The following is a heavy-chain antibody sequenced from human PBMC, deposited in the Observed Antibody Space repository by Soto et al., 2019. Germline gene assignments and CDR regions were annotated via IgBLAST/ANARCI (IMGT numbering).Heavy chain of an antibody. CDR3: ARDPLHDGYCSGGSCSGVDY. Sequence: PSETLSLTCTVSGGSVSSGSYYWSWIRQPPGKGLEWIGYIYYSGSTNYNPSLKSRVTISVDTSKNQFSLKLSSVTAADTAVYYCARDPLHDGYCSGGSCSGVDYWGQGTLVTAPQ. V-gene: IGHV4-61*01. CDR2: IYYSGST. J-gene: IGHJ4*02. CDR1: GGSVSSGSYY. D-gene: IGHD2-15*01.